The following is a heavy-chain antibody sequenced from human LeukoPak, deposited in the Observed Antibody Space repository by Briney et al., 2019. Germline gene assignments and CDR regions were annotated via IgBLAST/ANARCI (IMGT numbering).Heavy chain of an antibody. D-gene: IGHD2-15*01. CDR1: GCTFSSYA. CDR2: IIPIFGTA. CDR3: ARGHCSDGSCYYFDY. J-gene: IGHJ4*02. Sequence: ASVKVSCKASGCTFSSYAISWVRQAPGQGLEWMGGIIPIFGTANYAQKFQGRVTITADESTSTACMELSSLRSEDTAVYYCARGHCSDGSCYYFDYWGQGTLVTVSS. V-gene: IGHV1-69*13.